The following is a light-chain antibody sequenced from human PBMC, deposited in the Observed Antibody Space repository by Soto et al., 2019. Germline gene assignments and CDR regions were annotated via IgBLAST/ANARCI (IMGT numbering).Light chain of an antibody. CDR3: QQYGSTPLT. CDR2: DAS. V-gene: IGKV3-20*01. CDR1: QSVKNNY. J-gene: IGKJ4*01. Sequence: EIVLKQSPDTLSLSPGERATLSCRASQSVKNNYLAWYQQKPGQPPRFLIYDASSRATGIPDRFSGSGSGADFNLTISSLETEDFAVYYCQQYGSTPLTFGGGTKVDIK.